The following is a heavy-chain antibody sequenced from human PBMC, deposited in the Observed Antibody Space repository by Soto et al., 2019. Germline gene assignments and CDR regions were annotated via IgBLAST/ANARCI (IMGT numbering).Heavy chain of an antibody. D-gene: IGHD6-19*01. Sequence: QVQLQESGPGLVKPSQTLSLTCTVSGGSISSGDYYWSWIRQPPGKGLEWIGDIYYSGSTYYNPSLKSRVTISVDTSKNQFSLKLSSVTAADTAVYYCARDRGYSSGWYRTGSGYGMDVWGQGTTVTVSS. V-gene: IGHV4-30-4*01. J-gene: IGHJ6*02. CDR2: IYYSGST. CDR1: GGSISSGDYY. CDR3: ARDRGYSSGWYRTGSGYGMDV.